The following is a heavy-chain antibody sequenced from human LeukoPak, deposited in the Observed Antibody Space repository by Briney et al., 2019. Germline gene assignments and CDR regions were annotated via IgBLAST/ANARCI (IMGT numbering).Heavy chain of an antibody. J-gene: IGHJ4*02. V-gene: IGHV3-73*01. D-gene: IGHD4/OR15-4a*01. CDR1: GFTFSGSG. Sequence: GGSLRLSCAASGFTFSGSGMHWVRQASGKGLEWVGRIRSKANNYGTAYAASVKGRFTISRDDSKNTAYLQMNSLKTEDTAVYYCSRQPPDYGGSDHWGQGALVTVSS. CDR2: IRSKANNYGT. CDR3: SRQPPDYGGSDH.